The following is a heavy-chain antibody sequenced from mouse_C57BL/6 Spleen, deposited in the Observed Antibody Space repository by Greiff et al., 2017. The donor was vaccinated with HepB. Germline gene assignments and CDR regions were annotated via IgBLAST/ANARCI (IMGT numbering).Heavy chain of an antibody. D-gene: IGHD2-3*01. CDR1: GYTFTSYW. CDR2: IHPNSGST. CDR3: ARYDGYLAWFAY. V-gene: IGHV1-64*01. Sequence: VQLQQPGAELVKPGASVKLSCKASGYTFTSYWMHWVKQRPGQGLEWIGMIHPNSGSTNYNEKFKSKATLTVDKSSSTAYMQLSSLTSEDSAVYYCARYDGYLAWFAYWGQGTLVTVSA. J-gene: IGHJ3*01.